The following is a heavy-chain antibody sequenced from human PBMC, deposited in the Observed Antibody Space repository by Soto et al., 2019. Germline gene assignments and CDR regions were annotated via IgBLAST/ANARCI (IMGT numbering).Heavy chain of an antibody. CDR1: GFTFSSYA. CDR2: ISYDGSNK. V-gene: IGHV3-30-3*01. J-gene: IGHJ4*02. CDR3: ARDVTMVRGVIGY. D-gene: IGHD3-10*01. Sequence: QVQLVESGGGVVQPGRSLRLSCAASGFTFSSYAMHWVRQAPGKGLEWVAVISYDGSNKYYADSVKGRFTISRDNSKNTLYLQMNSLRAEDTAVYYCARDVTMVRGVIGYWGQGTLVTGSS.